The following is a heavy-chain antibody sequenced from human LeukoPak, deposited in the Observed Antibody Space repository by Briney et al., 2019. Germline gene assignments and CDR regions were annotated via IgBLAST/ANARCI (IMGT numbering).Heavy chain of an antibody. Sequence: SETLSLTCTVSGGSISSSSYYWGWIRQPPGKGLEWIGSIYYSGSTYYNPSLKRRVTISVDTSKNQFSLKLSSVTAADTAVYYCARGVGATSCFDYWGQGTLVTVSS. J-gene: IGHJ4*02. D-gene: IGHD1-26*01. V-gene: IGHV4-39*01. CDR1: GGSISSSSYY. CDR2: IYYSGST. CDR3: ARGVGATSCFDY.